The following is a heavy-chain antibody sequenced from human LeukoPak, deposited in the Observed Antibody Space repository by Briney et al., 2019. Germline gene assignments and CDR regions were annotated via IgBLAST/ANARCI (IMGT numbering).Heavy chain of an antibody. J-gene: IGHJ5*02. D-gene: IGHD5/OR15-5a*01. CDR3: AKDIRLYADL. CDR2: ISVSGGGT. V-gene: IGHV3-23*01. CDR1: GFTFSSYA. Sequence: GGSLRLSCVVSGFTFSSYAMSWVRQGPGKGLEWVSSISVSGGGTYYADSVKGRFTISRDKSKSTLYLQMNSLRAEDTAVYYCAKDIRLYADLWGQGTLVTVSS.